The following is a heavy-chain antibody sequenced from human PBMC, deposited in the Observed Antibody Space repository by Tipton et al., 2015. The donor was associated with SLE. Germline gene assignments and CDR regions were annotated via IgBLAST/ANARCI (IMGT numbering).Heavy chain of an antibody. V-gene: IGHV4-59*01. Sequence: TLSLTCTVSGGSISSYYWSWIRQPPGKGLEWIGYIYYSGSTNYNPSLKSRVTISVDTSKNQFSLKLTSVTAADTAVYHCARGGLVIAHFDPWGQGTLVTVSS. J-gene: IGHJ5*02. CDR1: GGSISSYY. CDR3: ARGGLVIAHFDP. CDR2: IYYSGST. D-gene: IGHD2-15*01.